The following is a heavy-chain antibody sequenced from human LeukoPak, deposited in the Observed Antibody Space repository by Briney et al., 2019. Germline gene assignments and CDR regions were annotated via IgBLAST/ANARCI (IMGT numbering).Heavy chain of an antibody. CDR1: GGSISSGGYY. CDR2: IYHSGST. Sequence: SETLSLTCTVSGGSISSGGYYWSWIRQHPGKGLEWIGYIYHSGSTYYNPSLKSRVTISVDTSKNQFSLKLSSVTAADTAVYYCATTLGYCSGGSCYSSTFGLDYWGQGTLVTVSS. D-gene: IGHD2-15*01. V-gene: IGHV4-31*03. CDR3: ATTLGYCSGGSCYSSTFGLDY. J-gene: IGHJ4*02.